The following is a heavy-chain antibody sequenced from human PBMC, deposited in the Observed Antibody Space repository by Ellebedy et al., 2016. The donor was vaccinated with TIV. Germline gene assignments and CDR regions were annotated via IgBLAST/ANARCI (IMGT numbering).Heavy chain of an antibody. D-gene: IGHD6-6*01. V-gene: IGHV3-21*01. J-gene: IGHJ5*02. CDR1: GFTLSSES. CDR3: ARDLRGYSSSYGPNWFNP. CDR2: IYGSNT. Sequence: GGSLRLSXASSGFTLSSESVNWVRQAPGKGLEWVASIYGSNTYYADSVRGRFTISGDSAMNSVSLQMNSLRAEDTAVYYCARDLRGYSSSYGPNWFNPWGQGTLVTVSS.